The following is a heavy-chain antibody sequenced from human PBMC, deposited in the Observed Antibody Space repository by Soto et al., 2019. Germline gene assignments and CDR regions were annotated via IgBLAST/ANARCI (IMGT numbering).Heavy chain of an antibody. Sequence: LRLSCAASGFNFGVFGMHWVRQAPGKGLEWLSVLSYEGSEEYYADSVRGRFTTSRDNSKNTLFLQMDSLRVDDTGVYYCALTRRSSLLEVAGPGFEYWGQGTLVTVSS. CDR1: GFNFGVFG. CDR3: ALTRRSSLLEVAGPGFEY. D-gene: IGHD6-19*01. V-gene: IGHV3-30*03. CDR2: LSYEGSEE. J-gene: IGHJ4*02.